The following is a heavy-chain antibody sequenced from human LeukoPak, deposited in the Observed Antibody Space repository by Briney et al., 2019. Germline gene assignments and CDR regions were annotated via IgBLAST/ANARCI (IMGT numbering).Heavy chain of an antibody. Sequence: SETLSLTCTVSGGSVSSGSYYWSWIRQPPGKGLEWIGDIYYSGSTNYNPSLKSRVTISVDTSKNQFSLKLSSVTAADTAVYYCARVNGDYVYYYYGMDVWGQGTTVTVSS. D-gene: IGHD4-17*01. CDR2: IYYSGST. V-gene: IGHV4-61*01. CDR3: ARVNGDYVYYYYGMDV. J-gene: IGHJ6*02. CDR1: GGSVSSGSYY.